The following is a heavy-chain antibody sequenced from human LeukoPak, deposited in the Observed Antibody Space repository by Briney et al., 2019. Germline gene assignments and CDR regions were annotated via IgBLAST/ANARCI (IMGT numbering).Heavy chain of an antibody. D-gene: IGHD3-22*01. CDR1: GFTFSGSA. Sequence: GGFLRLSCAASGFTFSGSAMHWFRQAPGKGLEWVGFIRSKAYGGTTEYAASVKGRFTISRDDSKSIAYLQMNSLKTEDTAVYYCTRGWVIVVAERRYFDYWGQGTLVTVSS. CDR2: IRSKAYGGTT. V-gene: IGHV3-49*03. J-gene: IGHJ4*02. CDR3: TRGWVIVVAERRYFDY.